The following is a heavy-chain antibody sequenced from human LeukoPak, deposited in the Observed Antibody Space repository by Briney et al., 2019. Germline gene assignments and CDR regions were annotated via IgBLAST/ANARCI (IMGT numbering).Heavy chain of an antibody. Sequence: PGGSLRLSCVASGFTFNSYGMNWVRQAPGKELEWVSFLRYDGRNQHYADSVGGRFTISRDNPNNTLYLQMNSLRPEDTAVYYCAKDPVAGAPAYYFDNWSQGTLVTVSS. CDR1: GFTFNSYG. CDR2: LRYDGRNQ. J-gene: IGHJ4*02. CDR3: AKDPVAGAPAYYFDN. D-gene: IGHD6-19*01. V-gene: IGHV3-30*02.